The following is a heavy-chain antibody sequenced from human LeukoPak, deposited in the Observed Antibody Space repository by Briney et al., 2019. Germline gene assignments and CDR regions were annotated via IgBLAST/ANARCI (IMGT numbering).Heavy chain of an antibody. Sequence: ASVKVSCKASDYTFTSYGISWVRQAPGQGLEWMGWITTYNGNRKYAQTLQGRITMTTDTSTSTSYMELRSLRSDDTAVYYCARGPYYYGSGSLPHYFDYWGQGTLVTVSS. CDR1: DYTFTSYG. CDR3: ARGPYYYGSGSLPHYFDY. J-gene: IGHJ4*02. D-gene: IGHD3-10*01. CDR2: ITTYNGNR. V-gene: IGHV1-18*01.